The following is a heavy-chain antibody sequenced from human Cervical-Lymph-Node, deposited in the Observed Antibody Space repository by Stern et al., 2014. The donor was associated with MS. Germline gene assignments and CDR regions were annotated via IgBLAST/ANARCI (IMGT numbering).Heavy chain of an antibody. Sequence: EVQLVESGGGSVQPGGSLRLSCAASGFTFRSYIMTWVRQAPGKRLEWVSTISGSGHKTNYADSVKGRFTISRDNSNNTVFLQMNSLRVDDTALYYCARKTADFDSWGQGSLVTVYS. J-gene: IGHJ4*02. D-gene: IGHD2-21*02. CDR3: ARKTADFDS. CDR1: GFTFRSYI. CDR2: ISGSGHKT. V-gene: IGHV3-23*04.